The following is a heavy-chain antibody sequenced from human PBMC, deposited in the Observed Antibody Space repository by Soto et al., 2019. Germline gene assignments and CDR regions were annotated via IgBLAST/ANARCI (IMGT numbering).Heavy chain of an antibody. CDR2: ISASGTHT. J-gene: IGHJ6*03. D-gene: IGHD1-1*01. CDR1: GFTFSTFA. V-gene: IGHV3-23*01. CDR3: AKGLRPWNHMDA. Sequence: EVQLLESGGGFAQPGGSLRLSCAASGFTFSTFAMTWVRQAPGKGLEWVSSISASGTHTYHADSGRGRFTISRDDSINTLYLQLNSLRGGDTAVYYCAKGLRPWNHMDAWGRGTTVTVSS.